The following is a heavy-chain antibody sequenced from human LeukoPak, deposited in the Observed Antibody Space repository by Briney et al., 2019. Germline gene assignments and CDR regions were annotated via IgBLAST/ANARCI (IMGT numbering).Heavy chain of an antibody. D-gene: IGHD6-13*01. Sequence: GGSLRLSWAASGFTFSSYAMSWVRQAPGKGLEWVSAISGSGGSTYYADSVKGRFTISRDNSKNTLYLQMNSLRAEDTAVYYCAKGDSSSWYKDNWFDPWGQGTLVTVSS. J-gene: IGHJ5*02. CDR2: ISGSGGST. CDR3: AKGDSSSWYKDNWFDP. CDR1: GFTFSSYA. V-gene: IGHV3-23*01.